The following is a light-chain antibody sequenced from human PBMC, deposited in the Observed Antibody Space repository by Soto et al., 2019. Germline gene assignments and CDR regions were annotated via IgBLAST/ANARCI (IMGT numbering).Light chain of an antibody. J-gene: IGLJ2*01. CDR1: SNDIGIYNY. CDR2: EVS. CDR3: SSYASSSTLVV. Sequence: QSALTQPASVSGSPGQSITISCTGTSNDIGIYNYVSWYQQHPGKVPKLVICEVSNRPSGVSSRFSGSKSGNTASLTISGLQAEDEASYYCSSYASSSTLVVFGGGTKVTVL. V-gene: IGLV2-14*01.